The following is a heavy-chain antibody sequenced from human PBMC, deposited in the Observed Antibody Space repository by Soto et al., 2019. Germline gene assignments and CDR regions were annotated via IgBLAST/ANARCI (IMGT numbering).Heavy chain of an antibody. D-gene: IGHD1-1*01. CDR1: GGFVSSGSYY. CDR3: ARVERGTATTVVDAFDI. J-gene: IGHJ3*02. V-gene: IGHV4-61*01. CDR2: MSHSGGT. Sequence: ETLSLTCAVYGGFVSSGSYYWSWIRQPPGKGLEWIGEMSHSGGTHFNPSLKSRVTISVDTSKNQFSLKMSSVTAADTALYYCARVERGTATTVVDAFDIWGPGTMVTVSS.